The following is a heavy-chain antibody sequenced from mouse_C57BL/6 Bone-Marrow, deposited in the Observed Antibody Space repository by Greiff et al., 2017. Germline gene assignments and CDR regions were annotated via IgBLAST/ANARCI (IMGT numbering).Heavy chain of an antibody. J-gene: IGHJ4*01. CDR2: INYDGSST. CDR1: GFTFSDYY. V-gene: IGHV5-16*01. D-gene: IGHD2-4*01. CDR3: ARGGDYDGGGYYYAMDY. Sequence: EVQLVESEGGLVQPGSSMKLSCTASGFTFSDYYMAWVRQVPEKGLEWVANINYDGSSTYYLASLKSRFIISRDNAKNILYLQMSSLKSEDTATYYCARGGDYDGGGYYYAMDYWGQGTSVTVSS.